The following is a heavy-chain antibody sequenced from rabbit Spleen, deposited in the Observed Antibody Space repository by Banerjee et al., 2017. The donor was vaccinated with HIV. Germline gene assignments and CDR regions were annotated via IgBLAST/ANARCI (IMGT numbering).Heavy chain of an antibody. CDR3: ARRGSSGSTGYYDL. J-gene: IGHJ4*01. CDR1: GFSFSSSYY. CDR2: IYGASSGAT. V-gene: IGHV1S45*01. D-gene: IGHD4-2*01. Sequence: QEQLVESGGGLVQPGGSLTLTCTPSGFSFSSSYYMCWVRQAPGKGLEWIGCIYGASSGATAYASWAKGRFTISKTSSTMVTLQMTSLTVADMAAYFCARRGSSGSTGYYDLWGPGTLVTVS.